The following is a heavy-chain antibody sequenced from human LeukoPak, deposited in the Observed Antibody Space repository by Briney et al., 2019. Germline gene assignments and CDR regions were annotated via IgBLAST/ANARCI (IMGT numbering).Heavy chain of an antibody. V-gene: IGHV3-23*01. D-gene: IGHD3-3*01. CDR3: AKDTITIFGVVIPPGPYYYGMDV. Sequence: PGGSLRLSCAASGFTFSSYSMNWVRQAPGKGLEWVSTISVGGNTTYYAESVKGRFIISRDNSKDTLYLQMNSLRAEDTAVYYCAKDTITIFGVVIPPGPYYYGMDVWGQGTTVTVSS. CDR2: ISVGGNTT. CDR1: GFTFSSYS. J-gene: IGHJ6*02.